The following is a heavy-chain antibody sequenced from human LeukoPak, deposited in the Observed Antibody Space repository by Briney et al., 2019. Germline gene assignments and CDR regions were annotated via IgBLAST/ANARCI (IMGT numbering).Heavy chain of an antibody. Sequence: SETLSLTCTVSGGSISSSSYYWGWIRQPAGKGLEWIGSIYYSGSTYYNPSLKSRVTISVDTSKNQFSLKLSSVTAADTAVYYCARLGYSYGLLDYWGQGTLVTVSS. D-gene: IGHD5-18*01. J-gene: IGHJ4*02. CDR3: ARLGYSYGLLDY. CDR2: IYYSGST. V-gene: IGHV4-39*01. CDR1: GGSISSSSYY.